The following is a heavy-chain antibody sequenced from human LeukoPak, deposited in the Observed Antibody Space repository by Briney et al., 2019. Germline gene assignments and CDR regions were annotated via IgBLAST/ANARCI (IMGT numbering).Heavy chain of an antibody. CDR3: ARGGSIAAAGRFYYFDY. J-gene: IGHJ4*02. V-gene: IGHV4-34*01. Sequence: SETLSLTCAVYGGSFSGYYWSWIRQPPGKGLEWIGEMNHSGSTNYNPSLKSRVTISVDKSKNQFSLKLSSVTAADTAVYYCARGGSIAAAGRFYYFDYWGQGTLVTVSS. CDR1: GGSFSGYY. CDR2: MNHSGST. D-gene: IGHD6-13*01.